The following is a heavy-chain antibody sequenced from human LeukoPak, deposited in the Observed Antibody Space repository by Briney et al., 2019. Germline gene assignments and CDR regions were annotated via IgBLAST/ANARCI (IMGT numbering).Heavy chain of an antibody. Sequence: ASVKVSCKASGYTFTGYYMHWVRQAPGQGLEWMGWINPNSGGTNYAQKFQGRVTMTRDTSISTAYMELSRLRSDDTAVYYCARVAPRHYYDSSGSNDAFDIWGQGTMVTVSS. J-gene: IGHJ3*02. V-gene: IGHV1-2*02. CDR1: GYTFTGYY. D-gene: IGHD3-22*01. CDR2: INPNSGGT. CDR3: ARVAPRHYYDSSGSNDAFDI.